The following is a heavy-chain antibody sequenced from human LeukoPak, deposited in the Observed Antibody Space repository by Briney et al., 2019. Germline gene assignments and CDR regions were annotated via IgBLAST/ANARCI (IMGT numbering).Heavy chain of an antibody. V-gene: IGHV1-2*02. CDR1: GYTFTGYY. J-gene: IGHJ6*02. CDR2: INPNSGGT. D-gene: IGHD1-20*01. Sequence: ASVKVSCKASGYTFTGYYMHWVRQAPGQGLEWMGWINPNSGGTNYAQKFQGRVTMTRDTSISTAYMELSRLRSDDTAVYYCARTPLRLVTGTTRYYYYGMDVWGQGTTVTVSS. CDR3: ARTPLRLVTGTTRYYYYGMDV.